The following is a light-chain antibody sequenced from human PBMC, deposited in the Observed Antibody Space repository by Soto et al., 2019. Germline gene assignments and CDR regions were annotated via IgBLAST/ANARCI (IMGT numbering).Light chain of an antibody. CDR1: QGIRND. CDR3: HQYFRWPPWT. V-gene: IGKV1-17*01. CDR2: SAS. Sequence: DIQMTQSPSSLSASVGDRVTITCRPSQGIRNDLVWYQQKAGKVPKRLMFSASSLESGVPSRFSGTGSGTDFTFTISSLQSEDSAIYYCHQYFRWPPWTFGQGTKVEV. J-gene: IGKJ1*01.